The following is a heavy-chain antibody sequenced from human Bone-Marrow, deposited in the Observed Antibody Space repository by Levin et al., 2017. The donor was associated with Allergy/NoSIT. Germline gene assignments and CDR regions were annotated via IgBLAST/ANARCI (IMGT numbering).Heavy chain of an antibody. CDR3: ARDPLLRDGYQTWDYYFDV. Sequence: SCTVSGDSITKYYWSWIRQSAGKGLQWIGRASATETTYYNPSLQSRLTMSVDTSKNQFSLEVTSVTAADTAVYYCARDPLLRDGYQTWDYYFDVWGKGTLVTVSS. CDR2: ASATETT. CDR1: GDSITKYY. J-gene: IGHJ4*02. D-gene: IGHD5-24*01. V-gene: IGHV4-4*07.